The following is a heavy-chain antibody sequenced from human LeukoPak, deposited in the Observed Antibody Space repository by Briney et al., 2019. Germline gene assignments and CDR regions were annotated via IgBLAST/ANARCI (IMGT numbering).Heavy chain of an antibody. CDR3: AKDISHLWSGDPPLKT. CDR1: GFTFTNYV. J-gene: IGHJ3*01. Sequence: GGSLRLSCAASGFTFTNYVMTWVRQAPGKGLEWVSLIDGSGGTTYYADSVKGRFTISRDNAKNSLYLQMNSLRAEDTALYYCAKDISHLWSGDPPLKTGGKGTMVTV. D-gene: IGHD3-10*01. CDR2: IDGSGGTT. V-gene: IGHV3-23*01.